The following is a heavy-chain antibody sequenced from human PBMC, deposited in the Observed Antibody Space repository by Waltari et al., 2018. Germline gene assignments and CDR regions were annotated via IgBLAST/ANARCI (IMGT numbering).Heavy chain of an antibody. CDR1: GFTFSSYA. V-gene: IGHV3-23*01. Sequence: EVPLLESGGGLVQPGGSLRLSCAASGFTFSSYAMSWVRQAPGKGLEGVSAISGSGGSTYYADAVKGRFTISRDNSKNTLYLQMNSLRAEDTAVYYCAKAGDYYDSSGPDYWGQGTLVTVSS. CDR2: ISGSGGST. J-gene: IGHJ4*02. CDR3: AKAGDYYDSSGPDY. D-gene: IGHD3-22*01.